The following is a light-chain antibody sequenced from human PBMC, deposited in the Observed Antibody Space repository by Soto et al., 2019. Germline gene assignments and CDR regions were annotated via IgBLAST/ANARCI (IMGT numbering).Light chain of an antibody. J-gene: IGLJ2*01. Sequence: SSELTQPPSVSVSSGQTASLPCSGDKLGDKYACWYQQKPGQSPVLVIYHDTKRPSGIPERFSGSNSGNTATLTISGTQAMDEADYYCQAWDSSTAVFGGGTKLTVL. V-gene: IGLV3-1*01. CDR1: KLGDKY. CDR3: QAWDSSTAV. CDR2: HDT.